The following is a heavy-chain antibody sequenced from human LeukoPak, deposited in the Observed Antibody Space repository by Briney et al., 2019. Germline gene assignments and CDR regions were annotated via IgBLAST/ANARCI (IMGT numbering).Heavy chain of an antibody. V-gene: IGHV3-23*01. Sequence: GGSLRLSCAASGLTFSNYAMRWVRQAPGRGLEWVSSISYSGGSTYYADSVKGRFTISRENSRNTVFLQMNSLRAEDTAVYYCAKSPLSITTFDYWGQGTLVTVSS. CDR2: ISYSGGST. D-gene: IGHD2-2*01. J-gene: IGHJ4*02. CDR3: AKSPLSITTFDY. CDR1: GLTFSNYA.